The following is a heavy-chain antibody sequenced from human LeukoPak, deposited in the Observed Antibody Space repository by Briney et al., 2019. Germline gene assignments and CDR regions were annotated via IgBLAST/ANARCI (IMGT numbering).Heavy chain of an antibody. CDR3: ARDGGRAIVVVPAARGYFDY. Sequence: PGGSLRLSCAASGFTFSSYAMHWVRHAPGNGLEWVAVISYDGSNKYYADSVKGRFTISRDNSKNTLYLQMNSLRAEDTAVYYCARDGGRAIVVVPAARGYFDYWGQGGLVTASS. V-gene: IGHV3-30-3*01. J-gene: IGHJ4*02. CDR1: GFTFSSYA. CDR2: ISYDGSNK. D-gene: IGHD2-2*01.